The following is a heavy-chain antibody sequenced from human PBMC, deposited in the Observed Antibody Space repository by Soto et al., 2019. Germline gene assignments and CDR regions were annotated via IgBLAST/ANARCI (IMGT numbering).Heavy chain of an antibody. J-gene: IGHJ3*02. V-gene: IGHV1-69*12. Sequence: QVQLVQSGAEVRKPGSSVKVSCKASGGTFDKRAIYWMRQAPGQGLECMGGIVPRFGTTNYAQKFQARVTITAAAATTAAYLEVSNLTPDDTAVYYCARDLDAGGLGMTFEIWGQGTMVAVSS. D-gene: IGHD7-27*01. CDR1: GGTFDKRA. CDR2: IVPRFGTT. CDR3: ARDLDAGGLGMTFEI.